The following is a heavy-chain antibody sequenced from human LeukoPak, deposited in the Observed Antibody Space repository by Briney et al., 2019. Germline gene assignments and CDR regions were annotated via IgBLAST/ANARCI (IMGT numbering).Heavy chain of an antibody. D-gene: IGHD4-17*01. Sequence: GGSLRLSCEASGFIFSRYGMHWVRQAPGKGLERVAVIWDDGSNKFYGDSVKGRFTVSRDNSKNMLYLQLNSLSAEDTAVYYCARRADYGEYFDSWGQGTLVSVSS. CDR1: GFIFSRYG. CDR2: IWDDGSNK. CDR3: ARRADYGEYFDS. J-gene: IGHJ4*02. V-gene: IGHV3-33*01.